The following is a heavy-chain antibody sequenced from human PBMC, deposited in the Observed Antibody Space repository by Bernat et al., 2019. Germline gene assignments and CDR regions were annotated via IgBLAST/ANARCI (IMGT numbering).Heavy chain of an antibody. CDR2: IYPGDSDT. V-gene: IGHV5-51*01. CDR1: GYSFTSYW. D-gene: IGHD5-12*01. J-gene: IGHJ3*02. CDR3: ARHKDSGYAPDAFDI. Sequence: LVQSGAEVKKPGESLKISCKGSGYSFTSYWIGWVRQMPGKGLEWMGIIYPGDSDTRYSPSFQGQVTISADKSISTAYLQWSSLKASDTAMYYCARHKDSGYAPDAFDIWGQGTMVTVSS.